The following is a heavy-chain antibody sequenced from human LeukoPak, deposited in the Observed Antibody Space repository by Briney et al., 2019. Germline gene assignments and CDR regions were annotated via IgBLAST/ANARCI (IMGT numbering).Heavy chain of an antibody. CDR1: GFTFSSYS. J-gene: IGHJ4*02. Sequence: GGSLRLSCAASGFTFSSYSMNWVRQAPGKGLEWVSSISSSSSYIYYADSVKGRFTISRDNAKNSLYLQMNSPRAEDTAVYYCARMDSSGYYSLDYWGQGTLVTVSS. CDR3: ARMDSSGYYSLDY. D-gene: IGHD3-22*01. V-gene: IGHV3-21*01. CDR2: ISSSSSYI.